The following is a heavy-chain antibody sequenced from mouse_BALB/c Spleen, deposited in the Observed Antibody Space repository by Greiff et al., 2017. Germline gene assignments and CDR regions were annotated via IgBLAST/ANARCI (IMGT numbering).Heavy chain of an antibody. D-gene: IGHD1-1*01. V-gene: IGHV2-6-4*01. Sequence: VKLVESGPGLVAPSQSLSITCTVSGFSLSRYSVHWVRQPPGKGLEWLGMIWGGGSTDYNSALKSRLSISKDNSKSQVFLKMNSLQTDDTAMYYCASGITTVVANAMDYWGQGTSVTVSS. J-gene: IGHJ4*01. CDR2: IWGGGST. CDR3: ASGITTVVANAMDY. CDR1: GFSLSRYS.